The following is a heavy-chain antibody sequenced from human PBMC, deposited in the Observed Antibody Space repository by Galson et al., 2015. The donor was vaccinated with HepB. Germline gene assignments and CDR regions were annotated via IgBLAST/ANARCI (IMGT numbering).Heavy chain of an antibody. J-gene: IGHJ5*02. Sequence: SVKVSCKASGYTFTSYYMHWVRQAPGQGLEWMGIINPSGGSTSYAQKFQGRVTMTRDTSTSTVYMELSSLRSEDTAVYYCARDGEDGGAPGWFDPWGQGTLVTVSS. D-gene: IGHD3-16*01. CDR2: INPSGGST. CDR3: ARDGEDGGAPGWFDP. V-gene: IGHV1-46*01. CDR1: GYTFTSYY.